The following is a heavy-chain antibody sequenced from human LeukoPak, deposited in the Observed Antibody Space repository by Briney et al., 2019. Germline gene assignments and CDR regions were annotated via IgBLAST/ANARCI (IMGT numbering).Heavy chain of an antibody. Sequence: ASVKVSCKASGYTFTGYYMHWVRQAPGQGLEWMGWINPNSGGTNYAQKLQGRVTMTTDTSTSTAYMELRSLRSDGTAVYYCARRGRGSSGYLNWFDPWGQGTLVTVSS. V-gene: IGHV1-2*02. CDR3: ARRGRGSSGYLNWFDP. CDR2: INPNSGGT. J-gene: IGHJ5*02. D-gene: IGHD3-22*01. CDR1: GYTFTGYY.